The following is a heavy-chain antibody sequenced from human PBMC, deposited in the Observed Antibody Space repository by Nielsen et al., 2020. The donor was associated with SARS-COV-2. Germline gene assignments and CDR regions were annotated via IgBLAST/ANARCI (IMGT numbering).Heavy chain of an antibody. CDR2: INTDTGNP. Sequence: ASVKVSCKVSGYTLTELSMHWVRQAPGQGLEWMGWINTDTGNPMYAQGFTGRFVFSLDTSVSTTYLQISSLKSEDTAVYYCARRGFGDRVGLDYWGQGTLVTVSS. V-gene: IGHV7-4-1*02. CDR3: ARRGFGDRVGLDY. D-gene: IGHD3-16*01. CDR1: GYTLTELS. J-gene: IGHJ4*02.